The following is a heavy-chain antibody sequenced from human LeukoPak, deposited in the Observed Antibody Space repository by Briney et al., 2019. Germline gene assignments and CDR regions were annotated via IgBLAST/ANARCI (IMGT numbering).Heavy chain of an antibody. CDR1: GFTFSSDA. CDR2: IKQDGSAK. Sequence: GGSLRLSCAASGFTFSSDAMSWVRQAPGKGLEWVANIKQDGSAKNYVDSVKGRFTISRDNAKNSLYLQMNSLRAEDTAVYYCAKYPGVAAAGPFSYFDYWGQGTLVTVSS. J-gene: IGHJ4*02. CDR3: AKYPGVAAAGPFSYFDY. D-gene: IGHD6-13*01. V-gene: IGHV3-7*01.